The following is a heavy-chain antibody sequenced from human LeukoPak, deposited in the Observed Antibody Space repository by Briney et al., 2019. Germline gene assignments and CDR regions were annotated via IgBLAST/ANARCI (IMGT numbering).Heavy chain of an antibody. CDR2: IKEDGSES. CDR3: AKTRCGGDCYSDAFDI. D-gene: IGHD2-21*01. J-gene: IGHJ3*02. V-gene: IGHV3-7*01. CDR1: GFTFSPYW. Sequence: PGGSLRLSCVASGFTFSPYWMTWVRQAPGKGLEWVANIKEDGSESYYVDSLKGRFTISRDNDKNSLFLQMNNLRAEDTAVYYCAKTRCGGDCYSDAFDIWGQGTMVTVSS.